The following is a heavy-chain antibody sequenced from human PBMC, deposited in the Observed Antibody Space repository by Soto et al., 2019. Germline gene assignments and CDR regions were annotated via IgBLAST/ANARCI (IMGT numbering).Heavy chain of an antibody. J-gene: IGHJ4*02. CDR3: AKGLVATISIDY. D-gene: IGHD5-12*01. Sequence: EVQLLESGGGLVQPGGSLRLSCAASGFTCSNYAMSWVRQAPGKGLAWVSAISGSGGRTYYADSVKGRFTISRDNSKNTLYLQMNTLSADDTAVYYCAKGLVATISIDYWGQGTLVTVSS. CDR2: ISGSGGRT. CDR1: GFTCSNYA. V-gene: IGHV3-23*01.